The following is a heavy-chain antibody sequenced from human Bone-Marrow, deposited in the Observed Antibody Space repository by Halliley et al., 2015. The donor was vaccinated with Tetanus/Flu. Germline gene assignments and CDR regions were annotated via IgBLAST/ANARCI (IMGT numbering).Heavy chain of an antibody. V-gene: IGHV1-46*01. CDR2: INPSGGST. D-gene: IGHD3-3*01. J-gene: IGHJ6*02. CDR3: ARDLSYTYYDFWFGMDV. Sequence: VQLVQSGAEVKKPGASVKVSCKVSGYTLTNYNMHWVRQAPGQGLEWMGIINPSGGSTIYAQKFQGRVTMTRDTSTSTLYMELSSLRSEDTVVYFCARDLSYTYYDFWFGMDVWGQGTTVTVSS. CDR1: GYTLTNYN.